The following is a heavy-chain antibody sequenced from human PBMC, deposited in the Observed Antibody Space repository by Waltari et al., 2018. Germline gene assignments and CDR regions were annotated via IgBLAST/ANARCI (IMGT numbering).Heavy chain of an antibody. J-gene: IGHJ4*02. V-gene: IGHV3-23*01. D-gene: IGHD5-18*01. Sequence: EVQLLESGGGLVQPGGSLRLSCAASGFTFSSYAMSWVRQAPGMRLEWVSSISGNGGNTYYADSVKGRFTISRDNSKNTLYLQMNSLRGEDTAMYYCAKFGYIYYYSDYWGQGTLVTVSS. CDR1: GFTFSSYA. CDR2: ISGNGGNT. CDR3: AKFGYIYYYSDY.